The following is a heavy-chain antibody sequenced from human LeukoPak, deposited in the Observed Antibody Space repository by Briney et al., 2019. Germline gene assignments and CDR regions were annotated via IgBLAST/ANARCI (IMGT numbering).Heavy chain of an antibody. CDR1: GGSISSSTYY. J-gene: IGHJ3*02. Sequence: PSETLSLTRAVSGGSISSSTYYWGWIRQPPGKGLEWIGSIYYSGSTYYNPSLKSRVTISVDTSKNQFSLRLSSVTAADTAVYYCASQYSSAWYGNAFDIWGQGTLVTVSS. V-gene: IGHV4-39*01. CDR2: IYYSGST. D-gene: IGHD6-19*01. CDR3: ASQYSSAWYGNAFDI.